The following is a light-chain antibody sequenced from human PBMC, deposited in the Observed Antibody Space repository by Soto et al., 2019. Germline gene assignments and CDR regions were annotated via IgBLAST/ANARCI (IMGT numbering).Light chain of an antibody. CDR1: QSVSSR. J-gene: IGKJ4*01. Sequence: VMTQSPATLSVSPGATATLPCRASQSVSSRLAWYQQKLGQAPRLLIYGASTRATGIPAGFSGSGSGTEFNLTISSLQSEDFGVYYCQQYNNWPRATFGGGTKVDNK. CDR2: GAS. CDR3: QQYNNWPRAT. V-gene: IGKV3-15*01.